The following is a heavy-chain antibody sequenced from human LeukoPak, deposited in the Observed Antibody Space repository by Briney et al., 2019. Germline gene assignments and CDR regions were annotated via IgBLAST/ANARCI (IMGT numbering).Heavy chain of an antibody. V-gene: IGHV1-3*01. CDR3: AGVPLWFGELLSDY. Sequence: ASVKVSCKASGYTFTSYAMHWVRQAPGQRLEWMGWINAGNGNTKYSQKFQGRVTITRDTSASTAYMELSSLRSEDTAVYYCAGVPLWFGELLSDYWGQGTLVTVSS. J-gene: IGHJ4*02. D-gene: IGHD3-10*01. CDR1: GYTFTSYA. CDR2: INAGNGNT.